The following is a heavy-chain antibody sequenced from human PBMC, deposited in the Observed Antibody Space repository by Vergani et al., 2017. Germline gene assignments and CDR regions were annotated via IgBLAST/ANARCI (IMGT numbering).Heavy chain of an antibody. CDR3: AGHPKSYCSGGSCVSVWDAFDI. CDR1: GDSFRSNKW. Sequence: QVQLQESGPGLVKPPGTLSLTCAVSGDSFRSNKWWTWVRQSPGKTLEWIGEISHSGSTNYNPSLKGRVTLSHDTSKNQFFLWLSSVTDAATAVYYCAGHPKSYCSGGSCVSVWDAFDIWGRGTRSPSLQ. V-gene: IGHV4-4*03. J-gene: IGHJ3*02. D-gene: IGHD2-15*01. CDR2: ISHSGST.